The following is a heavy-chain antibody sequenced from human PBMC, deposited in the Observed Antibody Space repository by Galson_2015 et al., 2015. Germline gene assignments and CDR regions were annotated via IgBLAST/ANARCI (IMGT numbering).Heavy chain of an antibody. Sequence: SLRLSCAASGFTFSSYGMNWVRQAPGKGLEWVAVIWYDGSNKYYADSVKGRFTISRDNSKNTLYLQMNSLRAEDTAVYYCARDYYGSGNYYYYYYMDVWGKGTTVPVSS. CDR2: IWYDGSNK. CDR3: ARDYYGSGNYYYYYYMDV. J-gene: IGHJ6*03. V-gene: IGHV3-33*01. D-gene: IGHD3-10*01. CDR1: GFTFSSYG.